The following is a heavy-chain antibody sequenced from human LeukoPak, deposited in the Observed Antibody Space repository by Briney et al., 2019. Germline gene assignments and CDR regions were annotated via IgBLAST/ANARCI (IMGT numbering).Heavy chain of an antibody. V-gene: IGHV3-30*02. CDR1: GFTFSNYG. Sequence: GGSLRLSCAASGFTFSNYGVHWVRQAPGKGLERVSFIRFDGSNKYYAESVKGRFTISRDNAKNSLYLQMNSLRAEDTALYYCAKDLVRRAIYFFDYWGQGTLVTVSS. CDR2: IRFDGSNK. CDR3: AKDLVRRAIYFFDY. J-gene: IGHJ4*02. D-gene: IGHD3-10*01.